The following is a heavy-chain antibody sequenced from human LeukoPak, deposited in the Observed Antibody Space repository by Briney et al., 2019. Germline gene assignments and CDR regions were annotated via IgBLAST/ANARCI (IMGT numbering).Heavy chain of an antibody. V-gene: IGHV4-59*01. Sequence: SETLSLTCTVSGGSISTYYWSWIRQPPGKGLEWIGYIYYTGSTNYNPSLKSRVTISVDTSKNQFSLKLSSVTAADTTVYYCARLAHSYGLDYWGQGTLVTVSS. D-gene: IGHD5-18*01. CDR2: IYYTGST. CDR3: ARLAHSYGLDY. J-gene: IGHJ4*02. CDR1: GGSISTYY.